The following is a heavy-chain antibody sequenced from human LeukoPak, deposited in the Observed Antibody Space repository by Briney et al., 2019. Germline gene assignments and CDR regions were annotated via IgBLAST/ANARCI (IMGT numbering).Heavy chain of an antibody. CDR3: ARGRDVVVPAAIIGGAFDI. CDR2: ISAYNGNT. D-gene: IGHD2-2*02. V-gene: IGHV1-18*01. CDR1: GYTFTSYG. Sequence: ASVKVSCKASGYTFTSYGISWVRQAPGQGLEWMGWISAYNGNTNYAQKLQGRVTMTTDTSTSTAYMELRSLRSDDTAVYYCARGRDVVVPAAIIGGAFDIWGQGTMVTVSS. J-gene: IGHJ3*02.